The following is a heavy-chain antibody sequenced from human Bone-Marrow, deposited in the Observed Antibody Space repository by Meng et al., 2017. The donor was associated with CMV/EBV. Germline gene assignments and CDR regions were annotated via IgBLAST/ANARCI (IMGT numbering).Heavy chain of an antibody. D-gene: IGHD3-16*01. CDR1: GFTFSSYG. Sequence: GESLKISCAASGFTFSSYGMHWVRQAPGKGLEWVAFIRYDGSNKYYADSVKGRFTISRDNSKNTLYLQMNSLRAEDTAVYYCARGNYYYYYGMDVWGQGTTVTFSS. CDR2: IRYDGSNK. J-gene: IGHJ6*02. CDR3: ARGNYYYYYGMDV. V-gene: IGHV3-30*02.